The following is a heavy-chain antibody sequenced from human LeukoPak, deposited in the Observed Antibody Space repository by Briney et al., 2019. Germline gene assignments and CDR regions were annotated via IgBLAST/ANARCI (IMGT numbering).Heavy chain of an antibody. J-gene: IGHJ4*02. Sequence: PSETLSLTCAVYGGSFSGNYWSWIRQPPGKGLEWIGEINHSGSTNYNPSLKSRVTISVDTSKNQFSLKLSSVTAADTAVYYCAREIIRYYYGSGSYSNRYFDYWGQGTLVTVSS. CDR2: INHSGST. CDR3: AREIIRYYYGSGSYSNRYFDY. CDR1: GGSFSGNY. D-gene: IGHD3-10*01. V-gene: IGHV4-34*01.